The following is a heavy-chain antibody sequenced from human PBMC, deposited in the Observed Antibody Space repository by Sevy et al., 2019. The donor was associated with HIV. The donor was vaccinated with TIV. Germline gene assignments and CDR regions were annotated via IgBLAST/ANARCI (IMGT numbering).Heavy chain of an antibody. CDR2: IYSGCST. J-gene: IGHJ3*02. Sequence: GGSLRLSCAASGFTVSSNYMSWVRQAPGKGLEWVSVIYSGCSTYYADSVKGRFTISRDNSKNTLYLQMNSLRAEDTAVYYCARDMAAAGSEPNFDIWGQGTMVTVSS. CDR3: ARDMAAAGSEPNFDI. D-gene: IGHD6-13*01. CDR1: GFTVSSNY. V-gene: IGHV3-53*01.